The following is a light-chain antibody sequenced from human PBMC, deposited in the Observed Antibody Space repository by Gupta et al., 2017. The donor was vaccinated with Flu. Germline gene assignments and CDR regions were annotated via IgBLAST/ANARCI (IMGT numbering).Light chain of an antibody. CDR2: GAS. J-gene: IGKJ5*01. CDR1: QIISSD. CDR3: QQYNNWPPIT. V-gene: IGKV3-15*01. Sequence: EIVMTQSPATLSVSPGERAPLSCRASQIISSDLAWYRQQPGQAPRRLIYGASTRATGIPARLSGSGSGTEFTLTISSLQSEDFAVYYCQQYNNWPPITFGQGTRLEIK.